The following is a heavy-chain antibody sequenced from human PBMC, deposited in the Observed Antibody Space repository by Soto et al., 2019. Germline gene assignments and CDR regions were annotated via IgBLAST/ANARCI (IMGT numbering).Heavy chain of an antibody. Sequence: QVQLQESGPGLVKPSQTLSLTCTVSGGSISSGGYYRSWIRQHPGKGLEWIGYIYYSGSTYYNPSLKSRVTISVATSKNQFSLKLSSVTAADTAVYYCARAGGGEYYDSSGYSVDYWGQGTLVTVSS. D-gene: IGHD3-22*01. CDR3: ARAGGGEYYDSSGYSVDY. V-gene: IGHV4-31*03. CDR1: GGSISSGGYY. J-gene: IGHJ4*02. CDR2: IYYSGST.